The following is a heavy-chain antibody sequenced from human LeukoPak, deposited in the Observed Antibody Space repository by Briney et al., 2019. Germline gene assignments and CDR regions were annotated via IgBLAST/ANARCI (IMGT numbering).Heavy chain of an antibody. D-gene: IGHD6-19*01. CDR1: GYTFTSYP. J-gene: IGHJ4*02. CDR2: INAGNGNT. CDR3: ARNLAVAPRAYYFDY. Sequence: ASVKVSCKASGYTFTSYPMHWVRQAPGQRLEWMGWINAGNGNTKYSQEFQGRVTITRDTSAGTAYMELSSLRSEDMAVYYCARNLAVAPRAYYFDYWGQGTLVTVSS. V-gene: IGHV1-3*03.